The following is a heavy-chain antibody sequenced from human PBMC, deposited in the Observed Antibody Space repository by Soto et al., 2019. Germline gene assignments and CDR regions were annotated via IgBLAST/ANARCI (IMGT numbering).Heavy chain of an antibody. CDR1: GASISSFN. J-gene: IGHJ2*01. Sequence: SETLSLTCSVSGASISSFNWNWVRQPAGKGPEWVGRLNIAGTINYNPSLKSRITMSSDTSKNQISLHLRSGTAADTAIYYCARDRGEYTSSWFWYFSHWGHGTLVTVSS. CDR3: ARDRGEYTSSWFWYFSH. V-gene: IGHV4-4*07. D-gene: IGHD6-13*01. CDR2: LNIAGTI.